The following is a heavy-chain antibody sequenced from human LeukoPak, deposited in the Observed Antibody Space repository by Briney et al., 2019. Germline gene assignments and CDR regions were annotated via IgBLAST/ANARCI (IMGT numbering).Heavy chain of an antibody. V-gene: IGHV1-3*01. CDR2: INAGNGNT. D-gene: IGHD3-10*01. J-gene: IGHJ3*02. CDR1: GYTFTSYA. CDR3: ARGLRELWFGELGVEDAFDI. Sequence: GASVKVSCKASGYTFTSYAMHWVRQAPGQRLEWMGWINAGNGNTKYSQKFQGRVTITRDTSASTAYMELSSLRSEDTAVYYCARGLRELWFGELGVEDAFDIWGQGTMVTVSS.